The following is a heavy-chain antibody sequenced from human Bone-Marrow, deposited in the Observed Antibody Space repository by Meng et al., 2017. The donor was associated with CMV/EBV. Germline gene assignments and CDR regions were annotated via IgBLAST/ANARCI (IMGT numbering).Heavy chain of an antibody. Sequence: GEPLKISCAASGFTFSNAWMSWVRQAPGKGLEWVGRIKSKTDGGTTDYAAPVKGRFTISRDDSKNTLYLQMNSLKTEDTAVYYCTTITIFGVVTPDYWGQGTLVTVSS. CDR1: GFTFSNAW. D-gene: IGHD3-3*01. CDR3: TTITIFGVVTPDY. CDR2: IKSKTDGGTT. J-gene: IGHJ4*02. V-gene: IGHV3-15*01.